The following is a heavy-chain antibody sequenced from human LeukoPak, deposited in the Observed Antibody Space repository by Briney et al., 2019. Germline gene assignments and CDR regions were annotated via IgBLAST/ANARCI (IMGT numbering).Heavy chain of an antibody. J-gene: IGHJ6*02. D-gene: IGHD1-1*01. CDR2: IRKKANSYST. V-gene: IGHV3-72*01. CDR3: ARTTTIGTTWGMDV. CDR1: GFTLSDHY. Sequence: GGSLRLSCAASGFTLSDHYMDWVRQAPGKGLEWVGRIRKKANSYSTEYAASVKGGFIISRDDSKNSVYLQLNSLKTEDTAVYYCARTTTIGTTWGMDVWGQGTTVTVSS.